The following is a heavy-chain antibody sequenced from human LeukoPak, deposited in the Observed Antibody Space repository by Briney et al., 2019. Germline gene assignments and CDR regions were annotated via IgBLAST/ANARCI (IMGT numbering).Heavy chain of an antibody. CDR1: GGSISRSTYY. V-gene: IGHV4-61*05. D-gene: IGHD3-3*01. CDR3: ARTYYDFWSGSRYWYFHL. CDR2: IYYSGST. J-gene: IGHJ2*01. Sequence: SETLSLTCTVSGGSISRSTYYWGWIRQPPGKGLEWIGYIYYSGSTNYNPSLKSRVTISVDTSKNQFSLKLSSVTAADTAVYYCARTYYDFWSGSRYWYFHLWGRGTLVTVSS.